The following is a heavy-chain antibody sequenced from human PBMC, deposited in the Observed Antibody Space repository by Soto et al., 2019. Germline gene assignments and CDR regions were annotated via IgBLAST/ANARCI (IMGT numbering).Heavy chain of an antibody. D-gene: IGHD2-2*01. J-gene: IGHJ4*02. Sequence: ASVKVSCKASGYTFTNYGINWVRQAPGQGLEWMGWINTYNGNTNFAQRLQGRVTMTTEASTSTAYMELRSLRSDDTAVYYCARGTRPVDFDYWGQGTLVTVS. V-gene: IGHV1-18*01. CDR3: ARGTRPVDFDY. CDR2: INTYNGNT. CDR1: GYTFTNYG.